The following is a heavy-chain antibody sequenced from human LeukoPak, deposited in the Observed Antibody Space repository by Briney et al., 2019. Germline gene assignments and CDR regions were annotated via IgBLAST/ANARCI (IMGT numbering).Heavy chain of an antibody. J-gene: IGHJ6*03. Sequence: GESLKFSCKGSGYSFTSYWIGWVRQMPGKGLEWMGNIYPGDSDTRYSPSFQGQVTISADKSISTAYLQWSSLKASDTAMYYCARQWGYCSSTSCFTGYYYYMDVWGKGTTVTVSS. CDR1: GYSFTSYW. D-gene: IGHD2-2*01. V-gene: IGHV5-51*01. CDR2: IYPGDSDT. CDR3: ARQWGYCSSTSCFTGYYYYMDV.